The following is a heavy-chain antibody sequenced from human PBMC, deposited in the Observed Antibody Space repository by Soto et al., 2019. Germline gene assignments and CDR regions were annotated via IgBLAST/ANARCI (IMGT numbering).Heavy chain of an antibody. V-gene: IGHV3-73*01. CDR3: TRLDIVVVPAVGKYGMDV. D-gene: IGHD2-2*03. CDR2: IRSKANSYAT. CDR1: GFTFSGSA. Sequence: PGGSLRLSCAASGFTFSGSAMHWVRQASGKGLEWVGRIRSKANSYATAYAASVKGRFTISRDDSKNTAYLQMNSLKTEDTAVYYCTRLDIVVVPAVGKYGMDVWGQGTTVTVSS. J-gene: IGHJ6*02.